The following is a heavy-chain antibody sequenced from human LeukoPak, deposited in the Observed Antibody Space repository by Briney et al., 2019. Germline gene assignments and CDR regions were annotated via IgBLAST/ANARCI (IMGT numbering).Heavy chain of an antibody. D-gene: IGHD6-19*01. Sequence: GGSLRLSCAASGFTFSSYGMSWVRQAPGKGLEWVSAISGSGGSTYYADSVKGRFTISRDNSKNTLYLQMNSLRAEDTAVYYCAKEEIAVASYYYYYYYMDVWGKGTTVTISS. V-gene: IGHV3-23*01. J-gene: IGHJ6*03. CDR3: AKEEIAVASYYYYYYYMDV. CDR1: GFTFSSYG. CDR2: ISGSGGST.